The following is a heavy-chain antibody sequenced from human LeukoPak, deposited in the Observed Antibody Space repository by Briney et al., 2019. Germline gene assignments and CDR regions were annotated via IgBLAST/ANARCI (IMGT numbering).Heavy chain of an antibody. J-gene: IGHJ5*02. V-gene: IGHV4-31*03. Sequence: SQTLSLTCTVSGGSISSGGYYWSWLRQHPGKGLEWIGYIYYSGSTYYNPSLKSRVTISVDTSKNQFSLKLSSVTAADTAVYYCARSYCGGDCYPPGWFDPWGQGTLVTVSS. D-gene: IGHD2-21*02. CDR1: GGSISSGGYY. CDR2: IYYSGST. CDR3: ARSYCGGDCYPPGWFDP.